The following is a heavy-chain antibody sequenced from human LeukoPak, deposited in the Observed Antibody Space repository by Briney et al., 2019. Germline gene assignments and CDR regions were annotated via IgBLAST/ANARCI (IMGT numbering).Heavy chain of an antibody. CDR3: ARAPMSIAARRVWSHFDY. CDR1: GFTFSSYA. CDR2: ISYDGSNK. Sequence: GGSLRLSCAASGFTFSSYAMHWVRQAPGKGLEWVAVISYDGSNKYYADSVKGRFTISRDNSKNTLYLQMNSLRAEDTAVYYCARAPMSIAARRVWSHFDYWGQGTLVTVSS. V-gene: IGHV3-30-3*01. D-gene: IGHD6-6*01. J-gene: IGHJ4*02.